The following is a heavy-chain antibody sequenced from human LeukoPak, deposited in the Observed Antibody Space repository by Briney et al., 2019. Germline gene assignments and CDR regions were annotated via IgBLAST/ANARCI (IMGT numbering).Heavy chain of an antibody. D-gene: IGHD1-14*01. Sequence: SETLSLTCAVSGYSLSSGYYWGWIRQPPGKGLEWIGTLYQSGGTNYNPSLKNRVTISVDKSENQLSLKLTSVIAADTAVYYCARTGTGNYFDYWGQGTLVTVSS. CDR2: LYQSGGT. CDR1: GYSLSSGYY. CDR3: ARTGTGNYFDY. V-gene: IGHV4-38-2*01. J-gene: IGHJ4*02.